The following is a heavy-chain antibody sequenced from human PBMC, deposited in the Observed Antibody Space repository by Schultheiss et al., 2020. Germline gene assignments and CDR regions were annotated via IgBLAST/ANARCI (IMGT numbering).Heavy chain of an antibody. J-gene: IGHJ3*02. D-gene: IGHD6-19*01. CDR3: AKDSDDYSSGWYSAFDI. Sequence: SLRLSCAASGFTFDDYAMHWVRRAPGKGLEWVSGISWNSGSIGYADSVKGRFTISIDNAKNSLYLQMNSLRAEDTALYYCAKDSDDYSSGWYSAFDIWVQGTMVTVSS. CDR2: ISWNSGSI. CDR1: GFTFDDYA. V-gene: IGHV3-9*01.